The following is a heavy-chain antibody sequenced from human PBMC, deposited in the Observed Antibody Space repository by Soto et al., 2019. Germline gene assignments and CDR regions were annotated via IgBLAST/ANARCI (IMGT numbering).Heavy chain of an antibody. CDR1: GYNFSNYG. D-gene: IGHD3-10*01. Sequence: QVQLVQSGAEVKRPGASVKVSCKASGYNFSNYGINWVRQAPGQGLEWMGWISTYNGNTNYAQELQDRFTMTTDTSASTAYMDIRSLRSDDRAVYYCARGGLQGFLWFGESDYWGQGTLVTVSS. J-gene: IGHJ4*02. V-gene: IGHV1-18*01. CDR3: ARGGLQGFLWFGESDY. CDR2: ISTYNGNT.